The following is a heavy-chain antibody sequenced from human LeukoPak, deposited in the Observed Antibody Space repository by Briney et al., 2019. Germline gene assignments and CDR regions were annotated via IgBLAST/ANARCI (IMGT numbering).Heavy chain of an antibody. J-gene: IGHJ3*02. V-gene: IGHV4-39*01. Sequence: PSETLSLTCTVSGGSLSSSSYYWGWIRQPPGKGLEWIGSIYYSGSTYYNPSLKSRVTISVDTSKNQFSLKLSSVTAADTAVYYCARGPQWELLGDAFDIWGQGTMVTVSS. D-gene: IGHD1-26*01. CDR3: ARGPQWELLGDAFDI. CDR2: IYYSGST. CDR1: GGSLSSSSYY.